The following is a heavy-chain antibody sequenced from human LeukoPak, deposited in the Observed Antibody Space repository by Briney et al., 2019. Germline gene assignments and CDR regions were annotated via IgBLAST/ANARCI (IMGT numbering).Heavy chain of an antibody. CDR1: GYTFTSYG. J-gene: IGHJ4*02. D-gene: IGHD4-17*01. V-gene: IGHV1-18*01. CDR2: ISAYNGNT. CDR3: ARDVPEYGDYDY. Sequence: ASVKVSCKASGYTFTSYGISWVRQAPGQGLEWMGWISAYNGNTNYAQKLQGRVTITRDTSASTAYMELSSLRSEDTAVYYCARDVPEYGDYDYWGQGTLVTVSS.